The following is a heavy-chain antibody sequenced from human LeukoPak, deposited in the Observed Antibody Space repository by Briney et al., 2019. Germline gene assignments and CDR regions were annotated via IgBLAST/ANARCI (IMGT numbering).Heavy chain of an antibody. CDR3: TRGGWLRFDY. J-gene: IGHJ4*02. D-gene: IGHD5-12*01. Sequence: PSETLSLTCTVSGVSMRIYYWSWIRQPPGKGLEWIGYVFSSGSTDYNPSLKSRVTMSVVTSRNQFSLNLRSVTAADTAAYYCTRGGWLRFDYWGQGLLVTVSS. CDR1: GVSMRIYY. CDR2: VFSSGST. V-gene: IGHV4-59*01.